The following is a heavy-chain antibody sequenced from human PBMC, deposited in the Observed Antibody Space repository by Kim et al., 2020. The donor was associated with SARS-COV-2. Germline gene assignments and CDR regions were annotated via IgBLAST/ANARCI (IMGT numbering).Heavy chain of an antibody. CDR3: AKKGAVANSGYYYGLDV. J-gene: IGHJ6*02. D-gene: IGHD1-26*01. Sequence: GKGRLTITRDNSENTLFLQMNSLRPDDTAVYYCAKKGAVANSGYYYGLDVWGQGTTVTVSS. V-gene: IGHV3-30*02.